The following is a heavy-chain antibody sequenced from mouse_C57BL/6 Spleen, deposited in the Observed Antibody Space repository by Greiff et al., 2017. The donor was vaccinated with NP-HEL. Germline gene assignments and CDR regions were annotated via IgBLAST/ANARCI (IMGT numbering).Heavy chain of an antibody. CDR3: ARGYYSNPAWFAY. CDR1: GFTFSSYA. J-gene: IGHJ3*01. V-gene: IGHV5-4*01. Sequence: EVQGVESGGGLVKPGGSLKLSCAASGFTFSSYAMSWVRQTPEKRLEWVATISDGGSYTYYPDNVKGRFTISRDNAKNNLYLQMSHLKAEDTAMYYCARGYYSNPAWFAYWGQGTLVTVSA. D-gene: IGHD2-5*01. CDR2: ISDGGSYT.